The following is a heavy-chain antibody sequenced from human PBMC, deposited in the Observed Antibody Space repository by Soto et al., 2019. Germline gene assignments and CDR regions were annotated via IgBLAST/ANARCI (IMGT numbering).Heavy chain of an antibody. Sequence: GGSLRLACEVSGFTFRTHGMHWVRQAPGKGLEWVAGTSYDGTNKYYARSVQGRFTISRENSMKTLYLQMNSLRTEDTAVYYCAKDLSGARWYYDALDVWGQGTTVTVSS. J-gene: IGHJ6*02. D-gene: IGHD2-15*01. CDR3: AKDLSGARWYYDALDV. V-gene: IGHV3-30*18. CDR2: TSYDGTNK. CDR1: GFTFRTHG.